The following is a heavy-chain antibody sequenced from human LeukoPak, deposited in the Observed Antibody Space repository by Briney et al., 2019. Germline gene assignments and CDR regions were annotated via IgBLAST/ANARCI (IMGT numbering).Heavy chain of an antibody. J-gene: IGHJ4*02. CDR1: GFTVSSNY. D-gene: IGHD5-18*01. CDR3: AGGYSYGYIRY. Sequence: GGSLRLSCAASGFTVSSNYMNWVRQAPGKGLEWVSVIYDGGSTDYADSVKGRFTISRDNSKNMLCLQMNSLRAEDTAVYYCAGGYSYGYIRYWGQGTLVTVSS. V-gene: IGHV3-66*01. CDR2: IYDGGST.